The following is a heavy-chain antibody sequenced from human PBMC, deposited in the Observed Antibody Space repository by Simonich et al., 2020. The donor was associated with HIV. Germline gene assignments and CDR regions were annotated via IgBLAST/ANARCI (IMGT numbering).Heavy chain of an antibody. CDR2: INRYGNST. CDR1: GFTFSSYW. J-gene: IGHJ4*02. Sequence: EVHLVESGGGLVQPGGSLRLSCAASGFTFSSYWMHWVRQAPGKGLGWCSRINRYGNSTSDADSVKGRFTISRDNAKNTLYLQMNSLRAEDTAVYYCGRGVENDYWGQGTLVTVSS. CDR3: GRGVENDY. V-gene: IGHV3-74*01.